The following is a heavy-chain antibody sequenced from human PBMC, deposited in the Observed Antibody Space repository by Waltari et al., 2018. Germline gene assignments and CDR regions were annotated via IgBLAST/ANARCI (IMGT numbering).Heavy chain of an antibody. CDR3: AREFLKLYYFDY. J-gene: IGHJ4*02. Sequence: EVQLVESGGGLVKPGGSLRLSCAASGFTFSSYSMHWVRQAPGKGLEWVSSISSSSSYIYYADSVKGRFTISRDNAKNSLYLQMNSLRAEDTAVYYCAREFLKLYYFDYWGQGTLVTVSS. V-gene: IGHV3-21*01. CDR2: ISSSSSYI. CDR1: GFTFSSYS. D-gene: IGHD2-15*01.